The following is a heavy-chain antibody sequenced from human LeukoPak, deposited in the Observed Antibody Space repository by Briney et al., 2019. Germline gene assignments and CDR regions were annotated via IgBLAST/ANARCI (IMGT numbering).Heavy chain of an antibody. CDR2: ITGDGGGT. Sequence: SGGSLRLSCAASGFTFRSYVMSWVRQAPGKRLEWVSAITGDGGGTNHADSVKGRFTISRDNSKNTLYLQTDSLRAEDTAVYYCAKETSSGNFVTIDCWGQGTLVTVSS. V-gene: IGHV3-23*01. J-gene: IGHJ4*02. CDR1: GFTFRSYV. D-gene: IGHD1-26*01. CDR3: AKETSSGNFVTIDC.